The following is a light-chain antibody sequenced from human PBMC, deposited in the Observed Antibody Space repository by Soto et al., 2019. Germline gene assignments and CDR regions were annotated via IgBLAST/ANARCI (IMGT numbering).Light chain of an antibody. CDR3: CSYAGSYTHV. CDR2: DVS. Sequence: QSALTQPRSVSGSPGQSVTISCTGTSSDVGGYNYVSWYQQHPGKAPKLMIYDVSKRPSGVPDRFSGSKSGNTASLTISGLXXXXEXXYYCCSYAGSYTHVFGTGTKVTVL. V-gene: IGLV2-11*01. J-gene: IGLJ1*01. CDR1: SSDVGGYNY.